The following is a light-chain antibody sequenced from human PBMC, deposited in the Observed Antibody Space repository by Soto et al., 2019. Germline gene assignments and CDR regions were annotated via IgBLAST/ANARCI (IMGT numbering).Light chain of an antibody. CDR2: GTF. J-gene: IGKJ1*01. CDR3: QQYGSSART. CDR1: QSITPSY. V-gene: IGKV3-20*01. Sequence: EVVLTQSPGTLSLSPGDRATLSCRASQSITPSYLAWYQQKPGQAPRLLIFGTFTRATGIPDRFSGTGSGTDFPLTISRLEPEDFAVYYCQQYGSSARTFGPGTKVEIK.